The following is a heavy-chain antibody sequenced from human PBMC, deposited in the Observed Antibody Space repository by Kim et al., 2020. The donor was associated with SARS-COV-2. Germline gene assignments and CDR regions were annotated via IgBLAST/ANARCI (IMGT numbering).Heavy chain of an antibody. V-gene: IGHV4-39*01. CDR1: GGSISSSSYY. J-gene: IGHJ6*02. CDR3: ARHLTYPETAGYSSSWYYYYYGMDV. CDR2: IYYSGST. Sequence: SETLSLTCTVSGGSISSSSYYWGWIRQPPGKGLEWIGSIYYSGSTYYNPSLKSRVTISVDTSKNQFSLKLSSVTAADTAVYYCARHLTYPETAGYSSSWYYYYYGMDVWGQGTTVTVSS. D-gene: IGHD6-13*01.